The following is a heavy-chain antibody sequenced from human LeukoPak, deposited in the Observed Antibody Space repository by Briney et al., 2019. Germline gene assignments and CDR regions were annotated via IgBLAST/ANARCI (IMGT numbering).Heavy chain of an antibody. D-gene: IGHD5-12*01. J-gene: IGHJ6*02. CDR1: GFTFSSYA. Sequence: GGSLRLSCAASGFTFSSYAMSWVRQAPGKGLEWVSAISGRGSSTYYADSVKGRFTISRDNSKNTLYLQMNSLRAEDTAVYYCAKDRAASGPLDYYGMDVWGQGTTVTVSS. CDR2: ISGRGSST. CDR3: AKDRAASGPLDYYGMDV. V-gene: IGHV3-23*01.